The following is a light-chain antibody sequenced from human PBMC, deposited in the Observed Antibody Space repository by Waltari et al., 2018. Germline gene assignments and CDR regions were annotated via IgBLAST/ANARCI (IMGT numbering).Light chain of an antibody. CDR2: AAS. J-gene: IGKJ5*01. V-gene: IGKV1-9*01. Sequence: DIQLTQSPSFLSASVGDRFTITCRASQGISSYLAWFQQKPGKAPKLLIYAASTLQSGVPSRFSGSGSGTEFTLTISSLQPEDSATYYCQQLNSYPITFGQGTRVESK. CDR3: QQLNSYPIT. CDR1: QGISSY.